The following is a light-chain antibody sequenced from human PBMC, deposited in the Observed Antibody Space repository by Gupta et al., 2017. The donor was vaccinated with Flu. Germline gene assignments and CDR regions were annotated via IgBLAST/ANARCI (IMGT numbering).Light chain of an antibody. J-gene: IGKJ1*01. CDR3: QQYHGSWT. Sequence: DIQMTQSPSSLSASMGDRVTITCRASQNIFTRLAWYQRKPGKVPKLLIYKASNLKSGVPSRFSGSGSGTDFTFTISSLQPDDSATYYCQQYHGSWTSGQGTKVEIK. CDR2: KAS. V-gene: IGKV1-5*03. CDR1: QNIFTR.